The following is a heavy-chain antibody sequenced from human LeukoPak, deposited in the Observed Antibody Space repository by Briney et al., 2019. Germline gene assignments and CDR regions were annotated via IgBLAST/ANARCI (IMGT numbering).Heavy chain of an antibody. Sequence: GASVKVSCKASGGTFSSYAISWVRQAPGQGLEWMGGIIPIFGTANYAQKFQGRVTTTADESTSTAYMELSSLRSEDTAVYYCARVNLDKEHWFDPWGQGTLVTVSS. V-gene: IGHV1-69*13. CDR1: GGTFSSYA. J-gene: IGHJ5*02. CDR2: IIPIFGTA. CDR3: ARVNLDKEHWFDP. D-gene: IGHD2-2*03.